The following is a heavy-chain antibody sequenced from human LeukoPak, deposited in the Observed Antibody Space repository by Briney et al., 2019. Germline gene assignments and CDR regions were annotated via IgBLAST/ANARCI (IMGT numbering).Heavy chain of an antibody. D-gene: IGHD2-2*01. CDR2: IYHTGTT. Sequence: SQTLSLTCAVSVGSITSGGYSWRWIRQPPGEGLELIRYIYHTGTTYYDPSLQSRVTISVDSSKNQFSLRLNSVTAACKVVHFCVRVRGCSSAGCFGSDGMDVRGQGTTVTVSS. CDR1: VGSITSGGYS. CDR3: VRVRGCSSAGCFGSDGMDV. V-gene: IGHV4-30-2*01. J-gene: IGHJ6*02.